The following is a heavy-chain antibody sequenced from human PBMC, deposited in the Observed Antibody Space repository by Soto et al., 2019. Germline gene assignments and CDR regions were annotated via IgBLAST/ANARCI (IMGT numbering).Heavy chain of an antibody. CDR2: IIPIFGTA. CDR1: GGTFSSYA. D-gene: IGHD4-17*01. Sequence: ASVKVSCKASGGTFSSYAISWVRQAPGQGLEWMGGIIPIFGTANYAQKFQGRVTITADESTSTAYMELSSLRSEDTAVYYCARHKARGLTVTTSLDYWGRGTLVTVSS. V-gene: IGHV1-69*13. J-gene: IGHJ4*01. CDR3: ARHKARGLTVTTSLDY.